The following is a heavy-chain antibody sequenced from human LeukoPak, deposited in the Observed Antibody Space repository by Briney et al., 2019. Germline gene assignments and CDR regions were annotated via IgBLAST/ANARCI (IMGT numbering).Heavy chain of an antibody. V-gene: IGHV4-4*07. J-gene: IGHJ5*02. D-gene: IGHD2-2*02. Sequence: KPSETLSLTCSVSGGSLSHYYWASIRQPAGKRLEWIGRVFHTVTANYNPSLKSRITVSLDTSKNQFSLTLSSVTAADTAVYYCARDRSVLYTFDPWGQGIPVTVSS. CDR3: ARDRSVLYTFDP. CDR2: VFHTVTA. CDR1: GGSLSHYY.